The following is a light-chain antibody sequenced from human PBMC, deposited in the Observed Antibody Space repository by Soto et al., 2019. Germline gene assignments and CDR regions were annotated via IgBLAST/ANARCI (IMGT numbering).Light chain of an antibody. CDR1: QSIDNY. J-gene: IGKJ4*01. V-gene: IGKV1-39*01. Sequence: DIQMTQSPSAPSASIRDRVTITCQASQSIDNYLNWYQQKSGKAPQLLFYSASHLQSGVPSRFSGGGYGTDFILTISSLQPEDSAIYFCQQSITAPLTFAGGTDVDIK. CDR3: QQSITAPLT. CDR2: SAS.